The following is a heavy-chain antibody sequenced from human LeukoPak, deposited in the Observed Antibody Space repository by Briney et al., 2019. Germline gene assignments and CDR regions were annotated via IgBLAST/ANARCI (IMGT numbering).Heavy chain of an antibody. CDR2: IHYSGNT. V-gene: IGHV4-39*01. CDR1: GGSISSSSYY. CDR3: ARQRCSSTSCRYYYYYMDV. Sequence: SETLSLTCTVSGGSISSSSYYWGWIRQPPGKGLEWMGSIHYSGNTYYNPSLKSRVTISVDTSKNQFSLKLTSVTAADTSVYYCARQRCSSTSCRYYYYYMDVWGKGTTVTVSS. J-gene: IGHJ6*03. D-gene: IGHD2-2*01.